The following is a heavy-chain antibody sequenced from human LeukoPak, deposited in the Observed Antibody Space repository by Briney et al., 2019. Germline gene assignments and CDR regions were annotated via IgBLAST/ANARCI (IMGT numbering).Heavy chain of an antibody. V-gene: IGHV3-21*01. CDR3: ARWSSSCSDY. J-gene: IGHJ4*02. Sequence: GGTLRLSCAASGFTFSSYSMNWVRQAPGKGLEWVSSISSSSSYIYYADSVKGRFTISRDNAKNSLYLQMNSLRAEGTAVYYCARWSSSCSDYWGQGTLVTVSS. D-gene: IGHD2-2*01. CDR2: ISSSSSYI. CDR1: GFTFSSYS.